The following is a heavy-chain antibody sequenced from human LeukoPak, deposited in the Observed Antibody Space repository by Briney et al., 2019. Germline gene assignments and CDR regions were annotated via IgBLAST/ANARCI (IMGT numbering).Heavy chain of an antibody. CDR2: ISSISSTI. CDR1: GFTFSSYS. D-gene: IGHD3-22*01. CDR3: AREGRDYYDSSGYYVSYYYGMDV. V-gene: IGHV3-48*01. J-gene: IGHJ6*02. Sequence: GGSLRLSCAASGFTFSSYSMNWVRQAPGKGLEWVSYISSISSTIYYADSVKGRFTISRDNAKNSLYLQMNSLRAEDTAVYYCAREGRDYYDSSGYYVSYYYGMDVWGQGTTVTVSS.